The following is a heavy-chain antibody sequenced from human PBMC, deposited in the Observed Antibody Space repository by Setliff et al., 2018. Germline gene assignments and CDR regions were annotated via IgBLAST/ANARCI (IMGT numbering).Heavy chain of an antibody. V-gene: IGHV1-46*01. CDR3: ARDPNYYDSSGQLLGDAFDI. D-gene: IGHD3-22*01. J-gene: IGHJ3*02. Sequence: SVKVSCKASGYTFTSYYMHWVRQAPGQGLEWMGIINPSGGSTSYAQKFQGRVTMTRDTSTSTVYMELSSLRSEDTAVYYCARDPNYYDSSGQLLGDAFDIWGQGTMVTVSS. CDR1: GYTFTSYY. CDR2: INPSGGST.